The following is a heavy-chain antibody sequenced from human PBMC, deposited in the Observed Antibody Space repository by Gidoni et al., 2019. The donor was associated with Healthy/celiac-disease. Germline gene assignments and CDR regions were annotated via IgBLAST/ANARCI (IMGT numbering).Heavy chain of an antibody. CDR2: INPGGST. CDR3: ARSGRSGYYYYYYMDV. CDR1: VGSFIGYY. V-gene: IGHV4-34*01. J-gene: IGHJ6*03. D-gene: IGHD2-15*01. Sequence: QVQLQQWGAGLLKPSETLSLTFAVSVGSFIGYYWSWIRQPPGKGLEWIGEINPGGSTNYNPSLKSRVTISVDTSKNQFSLKLSSVTAADTAVYYCARSGRSGYYYYYYMDVWGKGTTVTVSS.